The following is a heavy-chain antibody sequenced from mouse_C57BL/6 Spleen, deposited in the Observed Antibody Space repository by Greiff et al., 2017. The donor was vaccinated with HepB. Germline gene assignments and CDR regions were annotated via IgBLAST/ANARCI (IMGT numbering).Heavy chain of an antibody. J-gene: IGHJ2*01. Sequence: VQLQQSGPELVKPGASVKISCKASGYAFSSSWMNWVKQRPGKGLEWIGRIYPGDGDTNYNGKFKGKATLTADKSSSTSYMQLSSLTSEDSAVYFCARGKTSYSNFYFDYWGQGTTLTVSS. CDR1: GYAFSSSW. D-gene: IGHD2-5*01. V-gene: IGHV1-82*01. CDR2: IYPGDGDT. CDR3: ARGKTSYSNFYFDY.